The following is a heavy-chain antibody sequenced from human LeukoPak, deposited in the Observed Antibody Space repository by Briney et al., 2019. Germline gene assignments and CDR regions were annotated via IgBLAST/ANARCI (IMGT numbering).Heavy chain of an antibody. CDR3: ARAFALGGAMVTSYWFDP. Sequence: GASVKVSCKTSGYTFTNFGIGWVGQAPGQGLEWMGWISGGNGNTDYPQTLQDRFTMTTDTSTNTAYMELSRLRSDDTAVYYCARAFALGGAMVTSYWFDPWGQGTLVTVSS. J-gene: IGHJ5*02. V-gene: IGHV1-18*01. CDR1: GYTFTNFG. D-gene: IGHD5-18*01. CDR2: ISGGNGNT.